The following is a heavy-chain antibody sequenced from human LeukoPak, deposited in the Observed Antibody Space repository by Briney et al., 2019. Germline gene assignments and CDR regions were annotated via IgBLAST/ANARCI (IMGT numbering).Heavy chain of an antibody. V-gene: IGHV3-21*01. CDR3: ARDQHDYGGNSSIY. CDR2: ISSSSSYI. J-gene: IGHJ4*02. CDR1: GFTSSSYS. Sequence: GGSLRLSCAASGFTSSSYSMNWGRQAPGKGLEWGSSISSSSSYIYYADSVKGRFTIPRDNAKNSLYLQMNSLRAEDTAVYYCARDQHDYGGNSSIYWGQGTLVTVSS. D-gene: IGHD4-23*01.